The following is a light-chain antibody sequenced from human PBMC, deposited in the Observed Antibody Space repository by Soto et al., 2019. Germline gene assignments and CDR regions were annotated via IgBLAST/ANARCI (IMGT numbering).Light chain of an antibody. V-gene: IGLV2-14*03. CDR2: DVS. CDR1: NSDIGGYNY. CDR3: SSYTSRSTLGV. Sequence: QSALTQPASVSGSPGQSITISCTGTNSDIGGYNYVSWYQQHPGKAPKLMIYDVSNRPSGVSYRFSGSKSGNTASLTISGHQAEDEADYYCSSYTSRSTLGVFGGGTKLTVL. J-gene: IGLJ2*01.